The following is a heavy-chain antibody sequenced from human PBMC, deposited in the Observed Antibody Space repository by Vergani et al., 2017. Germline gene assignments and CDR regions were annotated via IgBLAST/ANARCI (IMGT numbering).Heavy chain of an antibody. D-gene: IGHD2-2*01. V-gene: IGHV3-48*01. CDR2: VSTGTKSQ. J-gene: IGHJ3*01. CDR3: ARECSSTPGRAFDF. CDR1: GFDFSSYI. Sequence: QLVESGGGWVQPGGSLRLSCVVPGFDFSSYIMNWVRQAPGKGLEWVSFVSTGTKSQSYAESVKGRFTNSRDSAKNSLYLQMDSLRAEDTAVYYCARECSSTPGRAFDFWGQGTKVTVSS.